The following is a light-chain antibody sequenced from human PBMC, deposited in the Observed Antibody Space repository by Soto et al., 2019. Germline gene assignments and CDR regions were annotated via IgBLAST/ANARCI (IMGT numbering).Light chain of an antibody. V-gene: IGKV3-20*01. CDR3: QQYGSSRA. Sequence: EIVFTQSPGTLSLPPGERATLSCRASQSVSSSYLAWYQQKPGQAPRLLIYGTSSRATGIPDRFSGSGSGTDFTLTISRLEPEDFAVYYCQQYGSSRAFGQGTKVDIK. CDR2: GTS. J-gene: IGKJ1*01. CDR1: QSVSSSY.